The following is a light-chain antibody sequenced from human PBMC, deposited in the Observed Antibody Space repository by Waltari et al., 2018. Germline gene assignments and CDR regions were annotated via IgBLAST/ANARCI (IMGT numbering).Light chain of an antibody. V-gene: IGKV1-9*01. CDR1: QGINRY. J-gene: IGKJ4*01. CDR3: QQLSSYPLT. Sequence: DIQLTRSPSFLSSSVGDRVIITCRASQGINRYLAWYHQKPGKAPKLLIYGASTLQIGVPSRFSGSGSGTEFTLTISSLQPEDLATYYCQQLSSYPLTFGGGTKVEIK. CDR2: GAS.